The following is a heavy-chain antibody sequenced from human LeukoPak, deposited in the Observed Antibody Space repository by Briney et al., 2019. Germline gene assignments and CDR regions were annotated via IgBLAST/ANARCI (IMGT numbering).Heavy chain of an antibody. D-gene: IGHD2-2*01. CDR2: IWYDGSNK. Sequence: PGRSLRLSCAASGFTFSSYGMHWVRQAPGKGLEWVAVIWYDGSNKYYADSVKGRFTISRDNSKNTLYLQMNSLRAEDTAVYYCAKDLALEGYCSSTSCYGSFDYWGQGTLVTVSS. CDR3: AKDLALEGYCSSTSCYGSFDY. CDR1: GFTFSSYG. J-gene: IGHJ4*02. V-gene: IGHV3-33*06.